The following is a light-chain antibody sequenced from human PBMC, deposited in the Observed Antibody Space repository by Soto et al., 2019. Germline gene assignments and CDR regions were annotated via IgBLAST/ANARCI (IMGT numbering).Light chain of an antibody. CDR2: VAS. J-gene: IGKJ1*01. CDR3: PQTHTTPWT. Sequence: DIQMIQFPSSLSASVGDRVTITCRASQSITRFLNWYQQKPGTAPELLISVASSLQSGVPSRFSGSGFGTEFTLTISSLQPEDFATYYCPQTHTTPWTFG. V-gene: IGKV1-39*01. CDR1: QSITRF.